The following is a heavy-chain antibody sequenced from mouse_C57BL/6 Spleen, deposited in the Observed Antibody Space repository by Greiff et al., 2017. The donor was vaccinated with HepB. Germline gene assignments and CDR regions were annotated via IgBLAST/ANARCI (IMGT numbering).Heavy chain of an antibody. CDR2: IHPNSGST. J-gene: IGHJ1*03. V-gene: IGHV1-64*01. Sequence: QVQLKQPGAELVKPGASVKLSCKASGYTFTSYWMHWVKQRPGQGLEWIGMIHPNSGSTNYNEKFKSKATLTVDKSSSTAYMQLSSLTSEDSAVYYCATGGYDYDGPWYFDVWGTGTTVTVSS. D-gene: IGHD2-4*01. CDR1: GYTFTSYW. CDR3: ATGGYDYDGPWYFDV.